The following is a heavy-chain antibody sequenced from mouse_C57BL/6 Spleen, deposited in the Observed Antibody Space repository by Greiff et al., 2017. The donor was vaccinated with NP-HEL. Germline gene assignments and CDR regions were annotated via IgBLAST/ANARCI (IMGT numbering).Heavy chain of an antibody. CDR3: ARSLTTLYYAMDY. CDR1: GFTFSDYG. Sequence: EVNVVESGGGLVKPGGSLKLSCAASGFTFSDYGMHWVRQAPEKGLEWVAYISSGSSTIYYADTVKGRFTISRDNAKNTLFLQMTSLRSEDTAMYYCARSLTTLYYAMDYWGQGTSVTVSS. CDR2: ISSGSSTI. D-gene: IGHD5-5*01. V-gene: IGHV5-17*01. J-gene: IGHJ4*01.